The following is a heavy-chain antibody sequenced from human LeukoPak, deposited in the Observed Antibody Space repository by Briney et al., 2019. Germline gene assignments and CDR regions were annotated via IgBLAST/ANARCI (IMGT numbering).Heavy chain of an antibody. CDR1: VFTFSSYS. CDR3: GRGWNYYDYYYRAV. CDR2: ISSSSSYI. V-gene: IGHV3-21*01. D-gene: IGHD1-1*01. J-gene: IGHJ6*03. Sequence: SGGSLRLSCGASVFTFSSYSMNWVRQAPGKGLEWVSSISSSSSYIYYADSVKGRFTISRDNAKNSLYLQMNSLRAEDTAVYYCGRGWNYYDYYYRAVWAKGTTVTVPS.